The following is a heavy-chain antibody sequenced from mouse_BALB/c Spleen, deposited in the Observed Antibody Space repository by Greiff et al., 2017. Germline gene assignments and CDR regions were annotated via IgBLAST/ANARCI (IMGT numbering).Heavy chain of an antibody. Sequence: EVQLVESGGDLVKPGGSLKLSCAASGFTFSSYGMSWVRQTPDKRLEWVATISSGGNYTYYPDSVKGRFTISRDNAKNTLYLQMSSLKSEDTAMYYCARLTGAMDYWGQGTSVTVSS. CDR2: ISSGGNYT. J-gene: IGHJ4*01. CDR3: ARLTGAMDY. D-gene: IGHD4-1*01. CDR1: GFTFSSYG. V-gene: IGHV5-6*01.